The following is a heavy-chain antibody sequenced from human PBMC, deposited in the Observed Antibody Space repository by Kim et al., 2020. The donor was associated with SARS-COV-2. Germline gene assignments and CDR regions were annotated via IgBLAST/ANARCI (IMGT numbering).Heavy chain of an antibody. D-gene: IGHD3-9*01. CDR1: GFTFSNYI. CDR3: AKDLRGGHILRYFDY. J-gene: IGHJ4*02. CDR2: ITGDDVDT. Sequence: GGSLRLSCAVSGFTFSNYIISWVRQAPGKGLEWVSSITGDDVDTYYADSVRGSFTISRDNSNNTLYLQMNSLRAEDTAKYYCAKDLRGGHILRYFDYWGQGTVVTVSS. V-gene: IGHV3-23*01.